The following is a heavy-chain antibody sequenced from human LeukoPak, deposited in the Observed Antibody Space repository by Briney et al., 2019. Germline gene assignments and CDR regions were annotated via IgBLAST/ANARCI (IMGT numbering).Heavy chain of an antibody. D-gene: IGHD3-16*02. J-gene: IGHJ5*02. CDR3: ARLSLSTAPKRRWDWFDP. V-gene: IGHV5-51*01. CDR2: IYPGDSDT. CDR1: GYSFTSYW. Sequence: GESLKISCKGSGYSFTSYWIGWVRQMPGKGLEWMGIIYPGDSDTRYSPSFQGQVTISADKSISTAYLQWSSLKASDTAMYYCARLSLSTAPKRRWDWFDPWGQGTLVTVSS.